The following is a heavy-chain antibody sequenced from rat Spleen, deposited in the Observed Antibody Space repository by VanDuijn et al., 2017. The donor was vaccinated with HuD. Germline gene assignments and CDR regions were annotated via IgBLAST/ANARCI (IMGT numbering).Heavy chain of an antibody. J-gene: IGHJ2*01. CDR3: AVSGFGY. CDR1: GFTFSDYN. D-gene: IGHD4-4*01. V-gene: IGHV5-7*01. CDR2: ISPNDGNS. Sequence: EVQLVESGGGLVQPGRSLKLSCAASGFTFSDYNMAWVRQAPKKGLEWVATISPNDGNSYLRDSVKGRFTISRDNADNTVYLQMNSLRSEDTATYYCAVSGFGYWGQGVMVTVSS.